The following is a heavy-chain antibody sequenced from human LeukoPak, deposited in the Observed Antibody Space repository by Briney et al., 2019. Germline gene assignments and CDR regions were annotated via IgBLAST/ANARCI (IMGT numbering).Heavy chain of an antibody. CDR3: ARDWWGVADY. CDR2: ISGSGGAT. CDR1: GFTFSSYA. Sequence: GGSLRLSCAASGFTFSSYAMSWVRQAPGKGLEWVSTISGSGGATYYADSVKGRFTISRDNAKNTLYLQMNSLRAEDTAVYYCARDWWGVADYWGQGTLVTVSS. J-gene: IGHJ4*02. V-gene: IGHV3-23*01. D-gene: IGHD3-10*01.